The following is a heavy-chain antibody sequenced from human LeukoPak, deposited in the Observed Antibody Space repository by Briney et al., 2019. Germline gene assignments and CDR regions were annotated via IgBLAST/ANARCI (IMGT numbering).Heavy chain of an antibody. Sequence: SETLSLTCTVSGGSISSSSYYWGWIRQPPGKGLVWIGSICYSGCTYYNPSLKSRVTISVDTSKNQFSLKLSSVTAADTAVYYCASPDSSGYYSHGTFDYWGQGILVTVSS. CDR2: ICYSGCT. D-gene: IGHD3-22*01. CDR3: ASPDSSGYYSHGTFDY. V-gene: IGHV4-39*01. CDR1: GGSISSSSYY. J-gene: IGHJ4*02.